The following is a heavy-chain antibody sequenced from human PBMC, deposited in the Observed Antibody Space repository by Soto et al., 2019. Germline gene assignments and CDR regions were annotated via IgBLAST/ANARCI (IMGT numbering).Heavy chain of an antibody. V-gene: IGHV3-74*01. CDR1: GLTFSSYW. CDR2: INSDGSST. J-gene: IGHJ6*03. CDR3: ERDKVSYCSSTRCYENYMDV. D-gene: IGHD2-2*01. Sequence: GGSLRLSCAASGLTFSSYWMHWVRQAPGKGLVWVSRINSDGSSTSYADSVKGRFTISRDNAKNTLYLQMNSLRAEDTAVYYCERDKVSYCSSTRCYENYMDVWGKATTVTVS.